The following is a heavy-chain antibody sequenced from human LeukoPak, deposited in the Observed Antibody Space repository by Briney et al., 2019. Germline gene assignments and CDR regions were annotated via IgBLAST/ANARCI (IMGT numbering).Heavy chain of an antibody. Sequence: KPSETLSLTCTVSGGSISSYYWSWIRQPPGKGLEWIGYINYSGSTNYNPSLKGRLTISVDTSKNQFSLKLSSVTAADTAVYYCARAHYYDSSGYDIIDYWGQGTLVTVSS. V-gene: IGHV4-59*01. CDR2: INYSGST. CDR3: ARAHYYDSSGYDIIDY. D-gene: IGHD3-22*01. CDR1: GGSISSYY. J-gene: IGHJ4*02.